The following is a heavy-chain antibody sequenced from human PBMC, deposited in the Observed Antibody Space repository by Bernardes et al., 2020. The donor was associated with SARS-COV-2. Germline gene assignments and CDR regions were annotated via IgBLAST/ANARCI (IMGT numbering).Heavy chain of an antibody. V-gene: IGHV4-61*01. J-gene: IGHJ6*02. CDR2: IYYSGST. CDR3: ARGEEVRGVNYYYYGMDV. CDR1: GGSVSSGSYY. Sequence: SETLSLTCTVSGGSVSSGSYYWSWIRQPPGKGLEWIGYIYYSGSTNYNPSLKSRVTISVDTSKNQFSLKLSSVTAADTAVYYCARGEEVRGVNYYYYGMDVWGQGTTVTVSS. D-gene: IGHD3-10*01.